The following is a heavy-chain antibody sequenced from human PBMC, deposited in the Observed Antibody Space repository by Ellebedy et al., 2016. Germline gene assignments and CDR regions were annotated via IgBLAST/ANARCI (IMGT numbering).Heavy chain of an antibody. V-gene: IGHV4-39*07. D-gene: IGHD6-13*01. CDR3: ARDRIALRRYYFDY. Sequence: SETLSLTCTVSGGSISSSSYYWSWIRQPPGKGLEWIGEINHSGSTNYNPSLKSRVTISVDTSKNQFSLKLSSVTAADTAVYYCARDRIALRRYYFDYWGQGTLVTVSS. CDR1: GGSISSSSYY. CDR2: INHSGST. J-gene: IGHJ4*02.